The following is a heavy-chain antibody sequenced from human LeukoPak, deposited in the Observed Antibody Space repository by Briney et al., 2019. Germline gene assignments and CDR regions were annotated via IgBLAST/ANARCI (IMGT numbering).Heavy chain of an antibody. CDR3: ARHFLWYHYRWFDP. Sequence: SETLSLTCTVSGDSITGFYWNWIRQPPGKGLEWIGYIHYSGSTHYNPSLKSRVTISVDTSKNQLSLKLSSVTAADTAVYYCARHFLWYHYRWFDPWGQGTLVTVSS. CDR1: GDSITGFY. J-gene: IGHJ5*02. V-gene: IGHV4-59*08. CDR2: IHYSGST. D-gene: IGHD4-11*01.